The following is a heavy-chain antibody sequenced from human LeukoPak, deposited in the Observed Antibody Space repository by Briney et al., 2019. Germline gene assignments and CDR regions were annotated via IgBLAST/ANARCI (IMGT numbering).Heavy chain of an antibody. D-gene: IGHD3-10*01. CDR2: INHSGST. J-gene: IGHJ5*02. CDR1: GGSFSGYY. CDR3: ARARSTMVRGENWFDP. V-gene: IGHV4-34*01. Sequence: SETLSLTCAVYGGSFSGYYWSWIRQPPGKGLEWIGEINHSGSTDYNPSLKSRVTISVDTSKNQFSLKLSSVTAADTAVYYCARARSTMVRGENWFDPWGQGTLVTVSS.